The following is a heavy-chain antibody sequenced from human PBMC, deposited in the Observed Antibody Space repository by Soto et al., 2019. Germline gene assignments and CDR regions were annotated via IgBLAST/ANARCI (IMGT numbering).Heavy chain of an antibody. CDR3: ARDGTDDSSGPSDY. V-gene: IGHV3-30-3*01. CDR1: GFTFSSYA. CDR2: ISYDGSNK. Sequence: LRLSCAASGFTFSSYAMHWVRQAPGKGLEWVAVISYDGSNKYYADSVKGRFTISRDNSKNTLYLQMNSLRAEDTAVYYCARDGTDDSSGPSDYWGQGTLVTVSS. D-gene: IGHD3-22*01. J-gene: IGHJ4*02.